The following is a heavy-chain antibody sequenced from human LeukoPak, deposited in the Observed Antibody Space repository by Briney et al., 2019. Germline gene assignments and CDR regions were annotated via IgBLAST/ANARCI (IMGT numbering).Heavy chain of an antibody. V-gene: IGHV3-23*01. J-gene: IGHJ6*03. D-gene: IGHD5-12*01. Sequence: GGTLRLSCAASGFTFSSYGMSWVRQAPGKGLEWVSAISGSGGSTYYADSVKGRFTISRDNSKNTLYLQMNSLRAEDTAVYYCAKDLIVATTNYYYYMDVWGKGTTVTISS. CDR3: AKDLIVATTNYYYYMDV. CDR1: GFTFSSYG. CDR2: ISGSGGST.